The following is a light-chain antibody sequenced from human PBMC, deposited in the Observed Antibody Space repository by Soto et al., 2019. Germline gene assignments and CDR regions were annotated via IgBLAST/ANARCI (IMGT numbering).Light chain of an antibody. J-gene: IGLJ1*01. CDR2: DDI. CDR1: TSNVANNF. V-gene: IGLV1-51*01. Sequence: QSVLTQAPSVSAAPGQKVTISCSGTTSNVANNFVSWYQQFPGKAPKLLIYDDIRRPSGIPDRFSASKSGTSATLGITGLQTGDEADYYCGSWDGSLTANVFGTGTKVTAL. CDR3: GSWDGSLTANV.